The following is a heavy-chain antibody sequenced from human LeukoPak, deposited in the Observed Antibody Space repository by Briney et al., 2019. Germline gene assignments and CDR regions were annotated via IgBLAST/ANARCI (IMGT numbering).Heavy chain of an antibody. V-gene: IGHV3-33*01. CDR2: ICYDGSNK. D-gene: IGHD3-16*01. Sequence: PGGSLRLSCAASGFTFSSYAVHWVRQAPGKGLEWVAVICYDGSNKYYAESVKGRFTISRDNSKNTLYLQMNSLRVEDTALYYCARLGVRWSIDYWGQGTLVSVSS. CDR3: ARLGVRWSIDY. CDR1: GFTFSSYA. J-gene: IGHJ4*02.